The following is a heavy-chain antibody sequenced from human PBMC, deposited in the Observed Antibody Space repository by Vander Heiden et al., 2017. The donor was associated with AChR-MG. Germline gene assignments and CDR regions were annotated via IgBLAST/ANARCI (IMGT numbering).Heavy chain of an antibody. D-gene: IGHD3-10*01. J-gene: IGHJ5*02. Sequence: QVQLQESGPGLVKPSQTLSLTCTVSGGSISRGGYYWSWIRQHPGKGLEWIGYIYYSGSTYYNPSLKSRVTISVDTSKNQFSLKLSSVTAADTAVYYCARDGGQWFGESNWFDPWGQGTLVTVSS. CDR3: ARDGGQWFGESNWFDP. CDR2: IYYSGST. V-gene: IGHV4-31*03. CDR1: GGSISRGGYY.